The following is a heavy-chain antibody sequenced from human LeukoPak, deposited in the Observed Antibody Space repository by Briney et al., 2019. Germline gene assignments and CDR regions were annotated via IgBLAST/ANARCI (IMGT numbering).Heavy chain of an antibody. CDR1: GGSFSGYY. V-gene: IGHV4-34*01. CDR3: ARDVYSSGSYRDY. D-gene: IGHD3-10*01. CDR2: INHSGST. J-gene: IGHJ4*02. Sequence: PSETLSLTCAVYGGSFSGYYWSWIRQPPGKGLEWIGEINHSGSTNYNPSLKSRVTISVDTSKNQFSLKLSSVTAADTAVYYCARDVYSSGSYRDYWGQGTLVTVSS.